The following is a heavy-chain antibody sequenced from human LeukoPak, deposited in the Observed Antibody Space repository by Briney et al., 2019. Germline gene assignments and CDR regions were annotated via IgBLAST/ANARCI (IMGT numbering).Heavy chain of an antibody. Sequence: NSSETLSLTCTFSGGSISSYYWSWIRQPPGEGLEWLGYIYYSGSTNYNPSLKSRVTISVDTSKNQFSLKLTSVTAADTAVYYCASQNYYDSRRIDYWGQGTLATVSS. CDR2: IYYSGST. CDR1: GGSISSYY. D-gene: IGHD3-22*01. V-gene: IGHV4-59*01. CDR3: ASQNYYDSRRIDY. J-gene: IGHJ4*02.